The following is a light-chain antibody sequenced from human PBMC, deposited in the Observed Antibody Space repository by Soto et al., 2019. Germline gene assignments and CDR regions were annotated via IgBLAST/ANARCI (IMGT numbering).Light chain of an antibody. Sequence: IQLTQSPSSLSASVGDRVTISCRASQGISSFLAWYQQKPGKAPKLLIYGASTLQSGVPSRFSGSGSGTDFTLTISTLQPADFATYYCKQLKSFPIPFGPGTKVDIK. CDR1: QGISSF. J-gene: IGKJ3*01. CDR2: GAS. V-gene: IGKV1-9*01. CDR3: KQLKSFPIP.